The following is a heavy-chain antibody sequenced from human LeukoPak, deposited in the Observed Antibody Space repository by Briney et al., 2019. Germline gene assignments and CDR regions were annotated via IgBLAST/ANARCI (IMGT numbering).Heavy chain of an antibody. CDR3: ALIAAAGTGKDY. Sequence: PSETLSLTCAVYGGSFSGYYWSWIRQPPGKGLEWIGEINHSGSTNYNPSLKSRVTISVDTSKNQFSLKLSSVTAADTAVYHCALIAAAGTGKDYWGQGTLVTVSS. V-gene: IGHV4-34*01. J-gene: IGHJ4*02. CDR2: INHSGST. D-gene: IGHD6-13*01. CDR1: GGSFSGYY.